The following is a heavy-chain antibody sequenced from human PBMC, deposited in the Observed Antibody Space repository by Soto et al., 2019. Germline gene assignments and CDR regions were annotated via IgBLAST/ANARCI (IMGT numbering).Heavy chain of an antibody. CDR2: ISAYNGNT. CDR1: GYTFTSYG. Sequence: GASVKVSCKASGYTFTSYGISWVRQAPGQGLEWMGWISAYNGNTNYAQKLQGRVTMTTDTSTSTAYMELRSLRSDDTAVYYCARWDCSSPSCYPFDYWGKATLLTGSS. D-gene: IGHD2-2*01. V-gene: IGHV1-18*01. J-gene: IGHJ4*02. CDR3: ARWDCSSPSCYPFDY.